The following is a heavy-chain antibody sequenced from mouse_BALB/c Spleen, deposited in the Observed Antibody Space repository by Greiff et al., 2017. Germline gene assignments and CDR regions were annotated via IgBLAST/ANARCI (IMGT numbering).Heavy chain of an antibody. CDR1: GFTFSSFG. CDR2: ISSGSSTI. CDR3: ARSYYYGSSYVGVDY. Sequence: EVKVEESGGGLVQPGGSRKLSCAASGFTFSSFGMHWVRQAPEKGLEWVAYISSGSSTIYYADTVKGRFTISRDNPKNTLFLQMTSLRSEDTAMYYCARSYYYGSSYVGVDYWGQGTSVTVSS. J-gene: IGHJ4*01. D-gene: IGHD1-1*01. V-gene: IGHV5-17*02.